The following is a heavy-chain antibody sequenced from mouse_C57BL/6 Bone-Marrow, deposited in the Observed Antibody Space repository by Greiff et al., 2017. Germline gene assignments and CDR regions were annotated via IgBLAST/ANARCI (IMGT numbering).Heavy chain of an antibody. CDR3: ALYDWFAY. CDR1: GYTFTSYW. CDR2: IYPGDGDT. J-gene: IGHJ3*01. V-gene: IGHV1-80*01. D-gene: IGHD2-3*01. Sequence: QVQLQQSGAELVMPGASVKLSCKASGYTFTSYWMHWVKQRPGKGLEWIGQIYPGDGDTNYNGKFKGKATLTADKSSSTAYMQLSSLTSEDSAVYFCALYDWFAYWGQGTLVTVSA.